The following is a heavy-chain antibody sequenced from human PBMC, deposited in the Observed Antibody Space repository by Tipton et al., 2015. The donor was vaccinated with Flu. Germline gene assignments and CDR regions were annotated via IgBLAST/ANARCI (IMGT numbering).Heavy chain of an antibody. CDR1: GDSVSSKSAN. CDR2: TYYRSKWYN. V-gene: IGHV6-1*01. Sequence: GLVKPSQTLTLTCAISGDSVSSKSANWNWIRQSPSRGLEWLGRTYYRSKWYNDDAVSVKSRIIINPDTSKNQFSLQLNSVTPEDAAVYYCARWLGGGLNYMDVWGKGITVTVSS. D-gene: IGHD6-19*01. J-gene: IGHJ6*03. CDR3: ARWLGGGLNYMDV.